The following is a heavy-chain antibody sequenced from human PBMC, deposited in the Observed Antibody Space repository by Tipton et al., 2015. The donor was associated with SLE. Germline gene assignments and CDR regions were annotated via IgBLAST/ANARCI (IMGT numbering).Heavy chain of an antibody. CDR2: IYYSGST. CDR3: AGALRGGSGRGWFDP. V-gene: IGHV4-39*01. J-gene: IGHJ5*02. CDR1: GGSISSSSYY. Sequence: TLSLTCTVSGGSISSSSYYWGWIRQPPGKGLEWIGSIYYSGSTYYNPSLKSRVTISVDTSKTQFSLKLSSVTAADTAVYYCAGALRGGSGRGWFDPWGQGTLVTVSS. D-gene: IGHD6-19*01.